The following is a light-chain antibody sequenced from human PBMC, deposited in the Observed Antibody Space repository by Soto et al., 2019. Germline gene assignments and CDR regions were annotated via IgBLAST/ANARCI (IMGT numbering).Light chain of an antibody. V-gene: IGLV1-47*01. CDR1: SSNIGSNY. Sequence: QSVLTQPPSASGTPGQRVTISCSGSSSNIGSNYVYWYQQLPGTAPKLLIYRNNQRPSGVPDGFSGSKSGTSASLAISGLRSEDEADYYCAAWDDSLSGRGVFGTGTKVTVL. CDR2: RNN. CDR3: AAWDDSLSGRGV. J-gene: IGLJ1*01.